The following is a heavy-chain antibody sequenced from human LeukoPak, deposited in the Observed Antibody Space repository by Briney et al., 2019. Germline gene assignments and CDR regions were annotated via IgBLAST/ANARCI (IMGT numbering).Heavy chain of an antibody. V-gene: IGHV1-69*05. D-gene: IGHD1-26*01. CDR3: AREVGEGELDAFDI. CDR1: GGTFSSYA. CDR2: IIPIFGTA. Sequence: SVKVSCKASGGTFSSYAISWVRQAPGQGLEWMGRIIPIFGTANYAQKFQGRVTITTDESTSTAYMELSSLRSEDTAVYYCAREVGEGELDAFDIWGQGTMVTVSS. J-gene: IGHJ3*02.